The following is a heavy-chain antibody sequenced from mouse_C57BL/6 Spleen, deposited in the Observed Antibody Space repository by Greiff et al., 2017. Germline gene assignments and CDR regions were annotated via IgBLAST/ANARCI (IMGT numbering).Heavy chain of an antibody. D-gene: IGHD6-5*01. Sequence: QVQLKQPGAELVRPGSSVKLSCKASGYTFTSYWMHWVKQRPIQGLEWIGNIDPSDSETHYNQKFKDKATLTVDKSSSTAYMQLSSLTSEDSAVYYCARGNYGVDYWGQGTTLTVSS. J-gene: IGHJ2*01. CDR3: ARGNYGVDY. CDR2: IDPSDSET. V-gene: IGHV1-52*01. CDR1: GYTFTSYW.